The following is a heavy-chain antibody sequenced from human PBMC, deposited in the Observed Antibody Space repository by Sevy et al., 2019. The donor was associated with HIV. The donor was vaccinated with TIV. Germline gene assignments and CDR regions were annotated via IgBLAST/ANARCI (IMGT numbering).Heavy chain of an antibody. J-gene: IGHJ5*02. CDR3: AKYSSSAGWFDP. V-gene: IGHV4-38-2*02. CDR1: GYSISSGYY. CDR2: IYHSGST. D-gene: IGHD6-13*01. Sequence: SETQSLTCTVSGYSISSGYYWGWIRQPPGKGLEWIGSIYHSGSTYYNPSLKSRVTISVDTSKNQFSLKLSSVTAADTAVYYCAKYSSSAGWFDPWGQGTLVTVSS.